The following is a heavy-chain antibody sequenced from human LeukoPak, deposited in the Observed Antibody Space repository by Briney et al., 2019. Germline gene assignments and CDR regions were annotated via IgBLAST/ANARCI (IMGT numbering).Heavy chain of an antibody. D-gene: IGHD7-27*01. CDR2: IYTSGST. CDR1: GGSISSGSYY. Sequence: SETLSLTCTVSGGSISSGSYYWSWIRQPAGKGLEWIGRIYTSGSTNYNPSLKSRVTISVDTSKNQFSLKLSSVTAADTAVYYCARDSIKELGMKFGVAFDIWGQGTMVTVSS. J-gene: IGHJ3*02. V-gene: IGHV4-61*02. CDR3: ARDSIKELGMKFGVAFDI.